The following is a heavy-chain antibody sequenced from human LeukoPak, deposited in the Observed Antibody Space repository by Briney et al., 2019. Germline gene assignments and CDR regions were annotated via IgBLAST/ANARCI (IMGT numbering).Heavy chain of an antibody. CDR1: GGTSISYA. CDR2: IIPIFGTA. V-gene: IGHV1-69*05. J-gene: IGHJ4*02. D-gene: IGHD3-22*01. CDR3: ARGGYYDSSSPFDY. Sequence: GASVKVSCKASGGTSISYAISWVRQAPGQGLEWMGRIIPIFGTANYAQKFQGRVTITTDESTSTAYMELSSLRSEDTAVYYCARGGYYDSSSPFDYWGQGTLVTVSS.